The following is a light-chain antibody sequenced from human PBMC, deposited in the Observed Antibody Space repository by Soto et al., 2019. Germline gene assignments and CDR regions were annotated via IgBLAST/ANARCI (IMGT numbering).Light chain of an antibody. V-gene: IGKV3-15*01. CDR2: DSS. J-gene: IGKJ4*01. CDR1: QGIGDT. Sequence: EIVLTQSPAALSVSPGERVTLSCRASQGIGDTLAWYQQKPGQTPRLLIYDSSTRATGIPIRFSGSRSGTEFILTINGLQFEDFAVYYCQRYNNWPLTFGGGTKVEIK. CDR3: QRYNNWPLT.